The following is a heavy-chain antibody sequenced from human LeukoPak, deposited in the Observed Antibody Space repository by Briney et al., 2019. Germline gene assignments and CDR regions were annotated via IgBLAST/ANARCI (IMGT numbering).Heavy chain of an antibody. D-gene: IGHD3-9*01. CDR3: LRDRGILSGYYDWAPDY. J-gene: IGHJ4*02. Sequence: ASVKVSCKASGYTFTSYGISWVRQAPGRGLEWMGWISPFNGYTNYLQKIEGRVTLTTDTFTSTVYMEMRSLRSDDTAVYYCLRDRGILSGYYDWAPDYWGQGTLVTVSS. CDR1: GYTFTSYG. V-gene: IGHV1-18*01. CDR2: ISPFNGYT.